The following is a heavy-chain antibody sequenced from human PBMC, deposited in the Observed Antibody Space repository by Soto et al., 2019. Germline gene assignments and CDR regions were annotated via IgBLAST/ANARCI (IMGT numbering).Heavy chain of an antibody. J-gene: IGHJ4*02. CDR3: ARDDEFEDNGLDY. V-gene: IGHV3-33*01. D-gene: IGHD1-1*01. CDR1: GFTFSRYG. Sequence: QVHLVESGGGVVQPGRPLRLSCAASGFTFSRYGMHWVRQAPGKGLEWVGVIVRDGGQKQYADSVRGRFTMSRDNSKNTLYLEMNSVTVEDTAVYYCARDDEFEDNGLDYWGPGTVVTFSS. CDR2: IVRDGGQK.